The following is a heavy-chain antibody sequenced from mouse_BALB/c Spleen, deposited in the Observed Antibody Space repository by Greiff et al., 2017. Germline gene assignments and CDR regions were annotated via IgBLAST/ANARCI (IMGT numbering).Heavy chain of an antibody. V-gene: IGHV1S137*01. D-gene: IGHD2-2*01. CDR2: ISTYYGDA. CDR3: AIYGYDGNFYY. J-gene: IGHJ2*01. CDR1: GYTFTDYA. Sequence: QVQLKQSGAELVRPGVSVKISCKGSGYTFTDYAMHWVKQSHAKSLEWIGVISTYYGDASYNQKFKGKATMTVDKSSSTAYMELARLTSEDSAIYYCAIYGYDGNFYYWGQGTTLTVSS.